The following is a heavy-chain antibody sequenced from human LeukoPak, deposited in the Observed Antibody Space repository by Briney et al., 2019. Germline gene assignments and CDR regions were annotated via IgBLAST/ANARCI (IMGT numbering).Heavy chain of an antibody. CDR2: IYTSGST. V-gene: IGHV4-61*02. D-gene: IGHD2-15*01. Sequence: PLETLSLTCTVSGGSISSGSYYWSWIRQPAGKGLEWIGRIYTSGSTKYNPSLESRVTISVDTSKNQFSLRLSSVTAADTAVYYCARDAPLYCSGGSCWGYYYYMDVWGKGTTVTVSS. CDR1: GGSISSGSYY. CDR3: ARDAPLYCSGGSCWGYYYYMDV. J-gene: IGHJ6*03.